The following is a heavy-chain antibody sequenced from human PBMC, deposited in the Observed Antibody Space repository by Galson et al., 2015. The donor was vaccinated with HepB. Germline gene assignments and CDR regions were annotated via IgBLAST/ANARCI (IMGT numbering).Heavy chain of an antibody. D-gene: IGHD1-26*01. J-gene: IGHJ4*02. Sequence: SLRLSCAASGFTFSSYAMHWVRQAPGKGLEWVAVISYDGSNKHYADSVKGRLTISRDNSKNTLYLQMNSLRAEDTAVYYCAKRSLGPMYYFEYWGQGTLVTVSS. CDR2: ISYDGSNK. CDR1: GFTFSSYA. CDR3: AKRSLGPMYYFEY. V-gene: IGHV3-30-3*02.